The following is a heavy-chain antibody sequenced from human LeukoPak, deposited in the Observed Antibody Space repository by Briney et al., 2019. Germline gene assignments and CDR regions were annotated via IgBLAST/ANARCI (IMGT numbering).Heavy chain of an antibody. CDR3: ARGWLQEMRGIDY. V-gene: IGHV4-31*03. D-gene: IGHD5-24*01. J-gene: IGHJ4*02. CDR2: IYYSGST. Sequence: SETLSLTCTVSGVSISSGGYYWSWIRQHPGKGLEWIGYIYYSGSTYYNPSLKSRVTISVDTSKNQFSLKLSSVTAADTAVYYCARGWLQEMRGIDYWGQGTLVTVSS. CDR1: GVSISSGGYY.